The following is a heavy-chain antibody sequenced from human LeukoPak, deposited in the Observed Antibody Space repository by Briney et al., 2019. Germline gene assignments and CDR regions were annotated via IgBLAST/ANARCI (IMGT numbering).Heavy chain of an antibody. CDR1: GGSISSNSYY. J-gene: IGHJ4*02. Sequence: SETLSLTCTVSGGSISSNSYYWGWIRQPPGKGLEWIGSIYYSGSTYYNPSLKSRVTISVDTSKNQFSLKLSTVTAADTAVYYCARSSSSWYYYFDYWGQGTLVTVSS. D-gene: IGHD6-13*01. V-gene: IGHV4-39*01. CDR3: ARSSSSWYYYFDY. CDR2: IYYSGST.